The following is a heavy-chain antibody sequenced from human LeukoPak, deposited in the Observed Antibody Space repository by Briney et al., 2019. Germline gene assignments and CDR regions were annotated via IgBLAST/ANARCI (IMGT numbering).Heavy chain of an antibody. D-gene: IGHD3-10*01. J-gene: IGHJ4*02. V-gene: IGHV3-49*04. Sequence: GGSLRLSCAASGFTFSSNAMTWVRQAPGKGLEWVGFIRSKAYGGTTEYAASVKGRFTISRDDSKSIAYLQMNSLKTEDTAVYYCTRRTVRSKKPFDYWGQGTLVTVSS. CDR2: IRSKAYGGTT. CDR1: GFTFSSNA. CDR3: TRRTVRSKKPFDY.